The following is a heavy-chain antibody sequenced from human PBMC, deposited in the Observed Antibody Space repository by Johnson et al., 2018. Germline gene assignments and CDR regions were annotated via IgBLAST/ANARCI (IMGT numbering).Heavy chain of an antibody. CDR3: ARGTYGSSWGRMDV. CDR1: GGSTSLYY. J-gene: IGHJ6*02. D-gene: IGHD6-13*01. V-gene: IGHV4-59*01. Sequence: QVQLQESGPGLVKXSETLSLXCIVSGGSTSLYYWNWIRQPPGKGLEWIGHIYYSGSADYNPSLKMPVTLSVDTSKNQFSLSLSSVTAADPAIYFCARGTYGSSWGRMDVWGQGTTVIVSS. CDR2: IYYSGSA.